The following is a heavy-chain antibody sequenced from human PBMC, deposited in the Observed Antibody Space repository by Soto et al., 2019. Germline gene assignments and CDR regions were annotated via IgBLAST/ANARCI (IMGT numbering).Heavy chain of an antibody. Sequence: GGSLRLSCAASGFTVSSNYMSWVRQAPGKGLEWVSIIYSDENTYYADSVKGRFTISRHNSNNTLYLQMNSLRTEDTAVYYCARDVWGTTGPFEYYMDVWGKGTTVTVSS. CDR3: ARDVWGTTGPFEYYMDV. V-gene: IGHV3-53*04. CDR2: IYSDENT. CDR1: GFTVSSNY. D-gene: IGHD4-4*01. J-gene: IGHJ6*03.